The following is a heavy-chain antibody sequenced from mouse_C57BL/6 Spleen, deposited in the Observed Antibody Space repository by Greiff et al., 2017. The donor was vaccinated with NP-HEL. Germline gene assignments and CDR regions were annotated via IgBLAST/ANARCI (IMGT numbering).Heavy chain of an antibody. CDR2: IYPGSGNT. CDR3: ARRAVVARNYYAMDY. V-gene: IGHV1-76*01. Sequence: VQLQQSGAELVRPGASVKLSCKASGYTFTDYYINWVKQRPGQGLEWIARIYPGSGNTYYNEKFKGKATLTAEKSSSTAYMQLSSLTSEDSAVYFCARRAVVARNYYAMDYWGQGTSVTVSS. J-gene: IGHJ4*01. D-gene: IGHD1-1*01. CDR1: GYTFTDYY.